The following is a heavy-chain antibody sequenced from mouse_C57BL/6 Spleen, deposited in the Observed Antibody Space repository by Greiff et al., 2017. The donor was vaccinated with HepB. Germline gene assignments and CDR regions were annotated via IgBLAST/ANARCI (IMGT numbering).Heavy chain of an antibody. Sequence: VQLQQPGAELVKPGASVKMSCKASGYTFTSYWITWVKQRPGQGLEWIGDIYPGSGSTNYNEKLKSKATLTVDTSSSTAYMQLSSLTSEDSAVYYCARKAYSKNAMDYWGQGTSVTVSS. J-gene: IGHJ4*01. CDR1: GYTFTSYW. V-gene: IGHV1-55*01. CDR2: IYPGSGST. CDR3: ARKAYSKNAMDY. D-gene: IGHD2-5*01.